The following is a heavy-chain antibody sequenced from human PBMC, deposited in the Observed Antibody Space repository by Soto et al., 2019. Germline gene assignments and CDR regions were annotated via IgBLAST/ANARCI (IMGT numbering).Heavy chain of an antibody. Sequence: SVKVSCKASGGTFSSYAISWVRQAPGQGLEWMGGIIPIFGTANYAQKFQGRVTITADESTSTAYMELSSLRSEDTAVYYCAGAYGGGFGELFSFYGMDVWGQGTTVTVSS. CDR3: AGAYGGGFGELFSFYGMDV. V-gene: IGHV1-69*13. CDR2: IIPIFGTA. D-gene: IGHD3-10*01. J-gene: IGHJ6*02. CDR1: GGTFSSYA.